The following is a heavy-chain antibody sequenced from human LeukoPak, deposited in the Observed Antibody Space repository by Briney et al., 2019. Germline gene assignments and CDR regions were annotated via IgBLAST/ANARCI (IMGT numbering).Heavy chain of an antibody. CDR3: ARGLYYDFWSGSGAYYMDV. D-gene: IGHD3-3*01. J-gene: IGHJ6*03. CDR1: GGSFSGYY. CDR2: INHSGST. Sequence: SETLSLTCAVYGGSFSGYYWSWIRQPPGKGLEWIGEINHSGSTNYNPSLKSRVTISVDTSKNQFSLKLSSVTAADTAVYYCARGLYYDFWSGSGAYYMDVWAKGPRSPSP. V-gene: IGHV4-34*01.